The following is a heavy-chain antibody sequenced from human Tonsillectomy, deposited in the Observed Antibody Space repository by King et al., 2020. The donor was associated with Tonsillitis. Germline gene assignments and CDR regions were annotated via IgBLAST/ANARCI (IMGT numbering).Heavy chain of an antibody. Sequence: VQLVESGPGLVKPSETLSLTCIVSSGSISPHYWTWIRQPPGKGLEWIGYIDYSGNTNYNPSLKSRLTISLATSENQFSLNLSSVTAADTAVYYCARVLVVPPTATTDWYLDLWGRGTLVTVSS. J-gene: IGHJ2*01. D-gene: IGHD2-2*01. V-gene: IGHV4-59*11. CDR2: IDYSGNT. CDR3: ARVLVVPPTATTDWYLDL. CDR1: SGSISPHY.